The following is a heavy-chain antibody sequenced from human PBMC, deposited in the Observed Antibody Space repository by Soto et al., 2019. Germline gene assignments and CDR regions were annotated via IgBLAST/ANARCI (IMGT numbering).Heavy chain of an antibody. J-gene: IGHJ4*02. CDR1: GGSISSGGYY. CDR2: IYYSGST. CDR3: ARVVVITLHYYFHY. D-gene: IGHD3-22*01. Sequence: SETLSLTCTVSGGSISSGGYYWSWIRQHPGKGLEWIGYIYYSGSTCYNPSPKSRVTISVDTSKNQFSLKLSSVTAADTAVYYCARVVVITLHYYFHYWGQGTLVTVSS. V-gene: IGHV4-31*03.